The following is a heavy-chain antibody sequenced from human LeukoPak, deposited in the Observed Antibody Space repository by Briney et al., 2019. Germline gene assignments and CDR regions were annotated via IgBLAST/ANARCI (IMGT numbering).Heavy chain of an antibody. CDR3: AREYHYYHSRGYYYCDD. CDR2: FFYSGST. J-gene: IGHJ4*02. CDR1: ADSISRYY. V-gene: IGHV4-59*01. Sequence: SETLSLTCSVSADSISRYYWSWIRQPPGEGLEWIGYFFYSGSTDYNPSLKSPVTISLDTSKNQFSLQQSSVTAADTAVCFSAREYHYYHSRGYYYCDDRGEGTLDSVSS. D-gene: IGHD3-22*01.